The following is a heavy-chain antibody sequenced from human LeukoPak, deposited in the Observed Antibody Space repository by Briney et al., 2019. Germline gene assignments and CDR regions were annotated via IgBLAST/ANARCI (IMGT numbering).Heavy chain of an antibody. CDR3: ARRQARNLGEAPHWFDP. J-gene: IGHJ5*02. CDR1: SGTINGHY. V-gene: IGHV4-59*11. CDR2: ISYSGST. Sequence: SETLSLTCSVSSGTINGHYWSWIRQPPGKGLEWIGYISYSGSTMSNPSLKSRVTISVDTTKNQFSLKVRSVTAADTAVYYCARRQARNLGEAPHWFDPWGQGNLVNGSS. D-gene: IGHD3-10*01.